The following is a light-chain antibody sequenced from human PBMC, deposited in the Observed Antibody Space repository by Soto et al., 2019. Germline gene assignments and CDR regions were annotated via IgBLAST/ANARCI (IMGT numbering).Light chain of an antibody. V-gene: IGLV2-14*01. J-gene: IGLJ1*01. Sequence: QSALTQPASVSGSLGQSITISCTGTGSDIAGYNYISWYQQLPGKAPKLMIYQVTIRPSGISNRFSGSKSGNTASLTISGIQAEDEADYYCTSFTSTSSLYVFGTGTKVTVL. CDR1: GSDIAGYNY. CDR2: QVT. CDR3: TSFTSTSSLYV.